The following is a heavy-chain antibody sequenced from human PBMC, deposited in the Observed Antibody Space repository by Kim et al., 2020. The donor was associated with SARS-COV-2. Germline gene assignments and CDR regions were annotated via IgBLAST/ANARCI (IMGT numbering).Heavy chain of an antibody. Sequence: PGGSLRLSCAASGFTFDDYAMHWVRQAPGKGLEWVSGISWNSGSIGYADSVKGRFTISRDNAKNSLYLQMNSLRAEDTALYYCAKGHALVEHYYYYGMDVWGQGTTVTVSS. CDR3: AKGHALVEHYYYYGMDV. CDR1: GFTFDDYA. D-gene: IGHD3-9*01. V-gene: IGHV3-9*01. J-gene: IGHJ6*02. CDR2: ISWNSGSI.